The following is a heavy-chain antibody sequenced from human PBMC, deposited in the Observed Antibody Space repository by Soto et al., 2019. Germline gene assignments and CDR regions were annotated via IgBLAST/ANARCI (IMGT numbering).Heavy chain of an antibody. Sequence: QVQLHESGPGLVKTSETLSLTCTVSGGSVSSGPYHWNWVRQPPGKGLEWIGHLSYSGTANYNPSLRGRVTRATDTSKNQFSLRLTSVTAADTAVYYCMRSHGAYWGQGTLVTVSP. CDR2: LSYSGTA. CDR3: MRSHGAY. CDR1: GGSVSSGPYH. V-gene: IGHV4-61*01. J-gene: IGHJ4*02. D-gene: IGHD2-8*01.